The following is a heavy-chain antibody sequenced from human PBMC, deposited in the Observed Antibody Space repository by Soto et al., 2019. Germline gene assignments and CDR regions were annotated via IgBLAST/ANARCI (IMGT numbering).Heavy chain of an antibody. V-gene: IGHV4-4*02. CDR1: CGSISSRHW. J-gene: IGHJ2*01. CDR2: IYHSGST. D-gene: IGHD6-19*01. CDR3: SIGFSEDWYFDL. Sequence: QVQLQESGPGLVKPSGTLSLTCALSCGSISSRHWWSWVRQPPGTGLEWIGEIYHSGSTNYNPSRQSRVTISVDTSKIQFSLHLSSVTAADTAVYYCSIGFSEDWYFDLLGRGTLVTGSS.